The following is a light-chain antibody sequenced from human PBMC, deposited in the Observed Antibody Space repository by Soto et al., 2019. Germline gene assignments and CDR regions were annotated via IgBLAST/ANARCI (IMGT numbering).Light chain of an antibody. V-gene: IGLV1-40*01. CDR3: SSYTTSSTLLYV. Sequence: QSVLTQPPSVSGAPGQRVTISCTGSSSNIGAGYDVHWYQQLPGTAPKLLIYGNSNRPSGVPDRFSGSKSGTSASLAITGLQAEDEADYYCSSYTTSSTLLYVFGTGTKLTVL. J-gene: IGLJ1*01. CDR2: GNS. CDR1: SSNIGAGYD.